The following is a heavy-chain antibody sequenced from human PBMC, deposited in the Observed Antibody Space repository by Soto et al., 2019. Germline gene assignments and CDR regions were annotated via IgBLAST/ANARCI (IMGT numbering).Heavy chain of an antibody. Sequence: QVQLQESGPGLVKPSETLSLTCTVSGGSISDNYWSWIRQPPGKGLEWIGYIYYSGNTNYNPSLKSRVTMSLDTSKSQFSLRLSSVTAADTAFYYCAGAYYDVFSSYYPWRSSYYMDVLGKGTTVTVSS. D-gene: IGHD3-16*01. CDR1: GGSISDNY. CDR2: IYYSGNT. V-gene: IGHV4-59*01. J-gene: IGHJ6*03. CDR3: AGAYYDVFSSYYPWRSSYYMDV.